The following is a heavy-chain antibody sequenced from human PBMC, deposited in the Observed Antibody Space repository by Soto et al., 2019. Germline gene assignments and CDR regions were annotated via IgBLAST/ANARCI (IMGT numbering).Heavy chain of an antibody. Sequence: GGSLKLSCAASGFTFSSYAMHWVRQAPGKGLEWVAVISYDGSNKYYADSVKGRFTISRDNSKNTLYLQMNSLRAEDTAVYYCASNVPATAGAFDYWGQGTLVTVSS. V-gene: IGHV3-30-3*01. CDR1: GFTFSSYA. D-gene: IGHD2-2*01. J-gene: IGHJ4*02. CDR3: ASNVPATAGAFDY. CDR2: ISYDGSNK.